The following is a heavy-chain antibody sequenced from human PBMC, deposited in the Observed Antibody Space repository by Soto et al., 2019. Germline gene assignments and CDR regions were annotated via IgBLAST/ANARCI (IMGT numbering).Heavy chain of an antibody. Sequence: ASVKVSCKASGDSFTSYYMHWVRQAPVQGLEWMGIINPSGGSTSYAQKFQGRVTMTRDTSTSTVYMELSSLRSEDTAVYYCARGKYSSPRSTRFDYWGQGTLVTVSS. CDR1: GDSFTSYY. D-gene: IGHD6-6*01. CDR3: ARGKYSSPRSTRFDY. J-gene: IGHJ4*02. V-gene: IGHV1-46*03. CDR2: INPSGGST.